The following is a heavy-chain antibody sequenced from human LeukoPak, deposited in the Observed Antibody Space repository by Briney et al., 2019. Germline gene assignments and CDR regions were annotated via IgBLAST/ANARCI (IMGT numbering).Heavy chain of an antibody. CDR2: IYYSGST. D-gene: IGHD2-2*01. Sequence: PSETLSLTCTVSGGSISSGDYYWSWIRQPPGKGLEWIGYIYYSGSTYYNPSLKSRVTISVDTSKNPLSLKLSSVTAADTAVYYCAREPLVVVPAAAVYYYGMDVWGKGTTVTVSS. V-gene: IGHV4-30-4*01. CDR3: AREPLVVVPAAAVYYYGMDV. J-gene: IGHJ6*04. CDR1: GGSISSGDYY.